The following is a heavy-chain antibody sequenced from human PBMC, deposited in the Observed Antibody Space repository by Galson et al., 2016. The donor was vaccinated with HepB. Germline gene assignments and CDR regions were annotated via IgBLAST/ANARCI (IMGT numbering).Heavy chain of an antibody. D-gene: IGHD3-9*01. CDR3: AKERGILTGYLLTD. V-gene: IGHV3-30*18. Sequence: SLRLSCAASGFTFSTCGMHWVRQAPGKGLEWVAIISYDGNNKYYADSVKGRFTISRDNSKNTLYLQMNSLRAEDTAVYYCAKERGILTGYLLTDWGQGTLVTASS. CDR1: GFTFSTCG. J-gene: IGHJ4*02. CDR2: ISYDGNNK.